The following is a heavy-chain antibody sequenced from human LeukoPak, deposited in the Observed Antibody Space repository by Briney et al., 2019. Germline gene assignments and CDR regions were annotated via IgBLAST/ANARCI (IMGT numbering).Heavy chain of an antibody. CDR3: ARDSYCPNDVCYDY. D-gene: IGHD2-8*01. CDR2: ITTSRDQ. V-gene: IGHV3-21*06. CDR1: GFIFSDYS. Sequence: PGGSLRLSCAASGFIFSDYSMGWVRQAPGNGLEWVSSITTSRDQYHADSVKGRFTVSRDNAKSSVYLQMDSLRADDTAVYYCARDSYCPNDVCYDYWGQGVLVTVS. J-gene: IGHJ4*02.